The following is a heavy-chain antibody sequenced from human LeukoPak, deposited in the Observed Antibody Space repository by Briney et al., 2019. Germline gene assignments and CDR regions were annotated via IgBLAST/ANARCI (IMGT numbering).Heavy chain of an antibody. J-gene: IGHJ3*02. Sequence: SETLSLTCTVSGGSISSSSYYWGWIRRPPGKGLEWIGSIYYSGSTYYNPSLKSRVTISVDTSKNQFSLKLSSVTAADTAVYYCARERATYYYDSSGPPDAFDIWGQGTMVTVSS. CDR1: GGSISSSSYY. D-gene: IGHD3-22*01. CDR2: IYYSGST. V-gene: IGHV4-39*07. CDR3: ARERATYYYDSSGPPDAFDI.